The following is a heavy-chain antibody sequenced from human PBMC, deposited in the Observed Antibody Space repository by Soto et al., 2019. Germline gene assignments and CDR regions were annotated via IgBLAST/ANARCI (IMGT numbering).Heavy chain of an antibody. V-gene: IGHV3-74*01. CDR1: GFTLSGYW. CDR3: ARTGCSGGSCSPDP. CDR2: ISSSGSTT. Sequence: GGSLRLSCAASGFTLSGYWMHWVRQGPGKGPVWVARISSSGSTTDYADSVKGRFTISRDNAKNTLFLQMSSLRYEDTAVYYCARTGCSGGSCSPDPWGRGTLVTVSS. D-gene: IGHD2-15*01. J-gene: IGHJ5*02.